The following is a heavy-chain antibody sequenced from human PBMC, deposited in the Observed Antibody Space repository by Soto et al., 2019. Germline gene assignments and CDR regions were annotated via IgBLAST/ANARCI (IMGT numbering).Heavy chain of an antibody. CDR1: GGSISGHY. CDR2: IFYSGST. CDR3: VRVGSSGWSPDY. D-gene: IGHD6-19*01. V-gene: IGHV4-59*11. J-gene: IGHJ4*02. Sequence: QVQLQESGPGLVKPSDTLSLTCTVPGGSISGHYWIWIRQPPGEGMEWIGYIFYSGSTTYNNNPSLKSRVSISVDTSKNQFYLRLSSVTAADTAVYYCVRVGSSGWSPDYWGQGTLVTVSS.